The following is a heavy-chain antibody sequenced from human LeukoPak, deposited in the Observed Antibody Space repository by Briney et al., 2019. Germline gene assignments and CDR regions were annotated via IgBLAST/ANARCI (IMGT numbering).Heavy chain of an antibody. CDR2: IIPMFGSI. D-gene: IGHD3/OR15-3a*01. V-gene: IGHV1-69*05. Sequence: SVKVSCKASGGTFSSYAISWVRQAPGQGLEWMGGIIPMFGSINYAQKWQGRLTITTDESTGTAYMELRSLRSEDAAVYYCARDDSWTGYRFDYWGQGTLVTVSS. CDR3: ARDDSWTGYRFDY. CDR1: GGTFSSYA. J-gene: IGHJ4*02.